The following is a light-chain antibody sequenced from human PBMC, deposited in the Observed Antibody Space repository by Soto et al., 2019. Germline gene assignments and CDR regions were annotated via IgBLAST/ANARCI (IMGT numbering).Light chain of an antibody. Sequence: SYELTQTPSVSAAPGQTARVSCGGINIGSKSVHWYWQKPGQAPVLVVYADRDRPSGIPERFSGSNSGNTATLTISRVEAGDEADYYCQVWDTSSDHGVFGGGTKLTVL. CDR3: QVWDTSSDHGV. V-gene: IGLV3-21*02. CDR1: NIGSKS. CDR2: ADR. J-gene: IGLJ2*01.